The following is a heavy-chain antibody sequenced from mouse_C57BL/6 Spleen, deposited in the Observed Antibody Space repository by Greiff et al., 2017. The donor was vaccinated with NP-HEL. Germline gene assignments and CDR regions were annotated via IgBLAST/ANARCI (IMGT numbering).Heavy chain of an antibody. CDR1: GYAFSSSW. CDR2: IYPGDGDT. J-gene: IGHJ4*01. V-gene: IGHV1-82*01. CDR3: ARFTTVVGYAMDY. D-gene: IGHD1-1*01. Sequence: QVQLQQSGPELVKPGASVKISCTASGYAFSSSWMNWVKQRPGKGLEWIGRIYPGDGDTNYNGKFKGKATLTADKSSSTAYMQLSSLTSEDSAVYFCARFTTVVGYAMDYWGQGTSVTVSS.